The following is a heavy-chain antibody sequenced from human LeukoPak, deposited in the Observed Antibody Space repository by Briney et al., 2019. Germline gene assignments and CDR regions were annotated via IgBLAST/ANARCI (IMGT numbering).Heavy chain of an antibody. CDR3: ARLRYYGSGSYPMTGNWFDP. CDR2: VFYSGST. V-gene: IGHV4-39*01. CDR1: GGSISTNVYY. J-gene: IGHJ5*02. D-gene: IGHD3-10*01. Sequence: SETLSLTCSVSGGSISTNVYYWAWIRQPPGRGLEWIGSVFYSGSTYFNPSLESRLTIFVDTAKNHFSLRLSSVTAADTAVYYCARLRYYGSGSYPMTGNWFDPWGQETLVTVSS.